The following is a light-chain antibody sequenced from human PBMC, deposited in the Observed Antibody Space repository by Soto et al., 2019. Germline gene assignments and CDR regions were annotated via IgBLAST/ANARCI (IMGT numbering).Light chain of an antibody. CDR1: QSVSSKY. J-gene: IGKJ3*01. V-gene: IGKV3-20*01. Sequence: LSLSLGTLSLSPGERATLSCRASQSVSSKYLAWYQQKPGQAPRVLIYGTSIRASGVPERFSGGGSGTDFTLTITRLEPEDFAVYYCQQYGSSLFTFGPGTKVDIK. CDR3: QQYGSSLFT. CDR2: GTS.